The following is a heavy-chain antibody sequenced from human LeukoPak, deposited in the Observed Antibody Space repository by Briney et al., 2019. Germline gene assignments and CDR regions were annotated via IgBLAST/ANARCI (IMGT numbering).Heavy chain of an antibody. D-gene: IGHD3-22*01. CDR1: GGSISSYY. CDR3: ARHLWGGIDSSVLRFDY. J-gene: IGHJ4*02. V-gene: IGHV4-59*08. Sequence: SETLSLTCTVSGGSISSYYWSWIRQPPGKGLEWIGYIYYSGSTNYNPSLKSRVTISVDTSKNQFSLKLSSVTAADTAAYYCARHLWGGIDSSVLRFDYWGQGTLVTVSS. CDR2: IYYSGST.